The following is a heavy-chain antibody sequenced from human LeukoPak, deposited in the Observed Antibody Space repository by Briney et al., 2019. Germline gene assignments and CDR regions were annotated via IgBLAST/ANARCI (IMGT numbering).Heavy chain of an antibody. CDR1: GFTFSSYS. Sequence: GGSLRLSCAASGFTFSSYSMNWVRQAPGKGLEWVSSISSSSSYIYYADSVKGRFTNSRDNAKNSLYLQMNSLRAEDTAVYYCAREPTRGMDVWGQGTTVTVSS. V-gene: IGHV3-21*01. CDR2: ISSSSSYI. D-gene: IGHD1-1*01. J-gene: IGHJ6*02. CDR3: AREPTRGMDV.